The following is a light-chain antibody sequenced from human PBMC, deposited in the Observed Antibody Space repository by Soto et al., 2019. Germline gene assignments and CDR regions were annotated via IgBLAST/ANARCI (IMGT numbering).Light chain of an antibody. V-gene: IGKV1-39*01. CDR2: GVS. CDR1: QRISSY. Sequence: DIQMTQSPASLSASVGDRVTITCRASQRISSYLNWYQQKPGKAPKLLIYGVSSLHSGVPSRFTGSGSGIDFTPTITSLQPEDFATYYCQQSYDIPITFGQVTLLEI. CDR3: QQSYDIPIT. J-gene: IGKJ5*01.